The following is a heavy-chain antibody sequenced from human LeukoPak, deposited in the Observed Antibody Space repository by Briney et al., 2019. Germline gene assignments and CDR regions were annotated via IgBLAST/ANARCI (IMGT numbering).Heavy chain of an antibody. CDR2: ISSSGSTI. V-gene: IGHV3-48*03. D-gene: IGHD3-22*01. J-gene: IGHJ4*02. CDR1: GFTFSSYE. CDR3: ARRAYDSSGYYYFDY. Sequence: GGSPRLSCAASGFTFSSYEMNWVRQAPGKGLEWVSYISSSGSTIYYADSVKGRFTISRDNAKNSLYLQMNSLRAEDTAVYYCARRAYDSSGYYYFDYWGQGTLVTVSS.